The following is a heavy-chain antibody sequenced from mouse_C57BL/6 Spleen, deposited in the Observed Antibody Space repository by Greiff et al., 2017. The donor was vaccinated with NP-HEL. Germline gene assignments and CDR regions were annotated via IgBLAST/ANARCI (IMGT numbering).Heavy chain of an antibody. V-gene: IGHV1-7*01. Sequence: VQLQQSGAELAKPGASVKLSCKASGYTFTSYWMHWVKQRPGQGLEWIGYINPSSGYTKYNQKFKDKATLTADTSSITAYMQLSSLTYADSAVYYCAREDYDYDGFDYWGQGTTLTVSS. J-gene: IGHJ2*01. CDR1: GYTFTSYW. D-gene: IGHD2-4*01. CDR2: INPSSGYT. CDR3: AREDYDYDGFDY.